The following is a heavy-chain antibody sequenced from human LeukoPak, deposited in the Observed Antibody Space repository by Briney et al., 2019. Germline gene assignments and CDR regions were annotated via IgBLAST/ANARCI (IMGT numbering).Heavy chain of an antibody. J-gene: IGHJ4*02. CDR1: GYTFTNYA. D-gene: IGHD3-16*01. CDR3: ARDRRGEVPPYYFDY. V-gene: IGHV1-18*01. CDR2: ISAYNGNT. Sequence: ASVKVSCKASGYTFTNYAISWVRQAPGQGLEWMGCISAYNGNTNYAQKLKGRVTMTTDTSTSTAYMELRSLTSDDTAVYYCARDRRGEVPPYYFDYWGQGTLVTVSS.